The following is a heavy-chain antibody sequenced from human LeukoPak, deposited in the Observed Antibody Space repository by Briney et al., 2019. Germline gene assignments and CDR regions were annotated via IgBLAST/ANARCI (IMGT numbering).Heavy chain of an antibody. CDR3: AKDSLADIDY. J-gene: IGHJ4*02. V-gene: IGHV3-30*02. Sequence: GGSLRLSCAASGFIFSTYGMYWVRQAPGKGLEWVAFIRHDGSIKNYADSVKGRSAISRDNSKNTLYLQMNSLRAEDTAVYYCAKDSLADIDYWGQGTLVTASS. CDR1: GFIFSTYG. D-gene: IGHD3-16*01. CDR2: IRHDGSIK.